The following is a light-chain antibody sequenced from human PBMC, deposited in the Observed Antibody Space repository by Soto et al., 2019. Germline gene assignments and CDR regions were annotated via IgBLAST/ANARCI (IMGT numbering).Light chain of an antibody. CDR1: QSINNN. CDR3: QQYNNWWT. Sequence: EIVMTQSPATLSVSPGERATLSCRASQSINNNLAWYQQKPGQTPRLLIYGASTRATGIPARFSGSGSGTDFTLTISSLQSEDFAVYYCQQYNNWWTFGQGTKVEIK. J-gene: IGKJ1*01. CDR2: GAS. V-gene: IGKV3-15*01.